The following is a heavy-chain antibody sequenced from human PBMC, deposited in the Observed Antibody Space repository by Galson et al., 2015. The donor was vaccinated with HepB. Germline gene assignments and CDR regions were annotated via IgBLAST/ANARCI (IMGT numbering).Heavy chain of an antibody. CDR1: GYTFTSYY. D-gene: IGHD2-21*02. Sequence: SVKVSCKASGYTFTSYYMHWVRQAPGQGLEWMGIINPSGGSTSYAQKFQGRVTMTRDTSTSTVYMELSSLRSEDTAVYYCASSYCGGDCGSVDWGQGTLVTVSS. V-gene: IGHV1-46*01. J-gene: IGHJ4*02. CDR2: INPSGGST. CDR3: ASSYCGGDCGSVD.